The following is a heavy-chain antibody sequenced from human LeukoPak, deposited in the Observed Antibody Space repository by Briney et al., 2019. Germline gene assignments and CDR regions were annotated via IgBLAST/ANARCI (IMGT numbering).Heavy chain of an antibody. V-gene: IGHV3-23*01. Sequence: GGSLRLSCAASGFTFSSCSMAWVRQAPGKGLEWVSGINRPPDSTFAADSVKGRFTISRDNSKNTLYLQMNSLRAEDTAVYFCARDPAVAFFDYWGQGTLVSVSS. CDR1: GFTFSSCS. CDR2: INRPPDST. CDR3: ARDPAVAFFDY. J-gene: IGHJ4*02. D-gene: IGHD6-19*01.